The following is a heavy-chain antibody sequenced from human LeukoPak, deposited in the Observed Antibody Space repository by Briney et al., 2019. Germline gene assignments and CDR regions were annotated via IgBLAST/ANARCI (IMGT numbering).Heavy chain of an antibody. V-gene: IGHV4-39*07. J-gene: IGHJ4*02. Sequence: SETLSLTCTVSGGSISSSSYYWGWIRQPPGKGLEWIGSIYYSGTTYYNPSLKSRVTISVDTSKNQFSLKLSSVAAADTAVYYCARGVDSSSNYEDYWGQGTLVTVSS. CDR3: ARGVDSSSNYEDY. CDR2: IYYSGTT. D-gene: IGHD4-11*01. CDR1: GGSISSSSYY.